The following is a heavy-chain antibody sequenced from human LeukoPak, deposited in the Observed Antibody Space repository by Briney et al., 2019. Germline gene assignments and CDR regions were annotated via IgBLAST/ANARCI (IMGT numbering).Heavy chain of an antibody. D-gene: IGHD3-22*01. CDR3: AGLGTYYYDSSGYYNDY. J-gene: IGHJ4*02. V-gene: IGHV4-38-2*01. CDR2: IYHSGST. CDR1: GYSISSGYY. Sequence: SETLSLTCAVSGYSISSGYYWGWIRQPPGKGLEWIGSIYHSGSTYYNPSLKSRVTISVDTSKNQFSPKLSSVTAADTAVYYCAGLGTYYYDSSGYYNDYWGQGTLVTVSS.